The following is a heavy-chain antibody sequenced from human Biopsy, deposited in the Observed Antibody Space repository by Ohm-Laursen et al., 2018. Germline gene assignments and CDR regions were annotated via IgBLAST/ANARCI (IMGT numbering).Heavy chain of an antibody. CDR2: IWYDGSSE. V-gene: IGHV3-33*01. J-gene: IGHJ6*02. Sequence: SRRLSCAASGFTFSVYAMHWVRQAPGKGLEWVAIIWYDGSSEYYADSVKGRFTISRDNSKNTVYLQMNSLRVEDTAVYYCARDPIVGSKADGMDVWGQGTTVTVSS. D-gene: IGHD1-26*01. CDR3: ARDPIVGSKADGMDV. CDR1: GFTFSVYA.